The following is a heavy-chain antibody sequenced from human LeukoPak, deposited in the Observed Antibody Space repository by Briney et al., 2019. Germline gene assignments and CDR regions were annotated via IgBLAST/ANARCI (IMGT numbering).Heavy chain of an antibody. D-gene: IGHD2-2*01. CDR1: GGSITTTSYY. Sequence: SETLSLTCTVSGGSITTTSYYWGWIRQPPGKGLEWSANVYYRGNTYYNPSLKSRVTISVDTSKNQFSLKLNSVTAADTAVYYCARVRYCSTNRCYDREFDNWGQGTLVTVSS. CDR2: VYYRGNT. CDR3: ARVRYCSTNRCYDREFDN. V-gene: IGHV4-39*07. J-gene: IGHJ4*02.